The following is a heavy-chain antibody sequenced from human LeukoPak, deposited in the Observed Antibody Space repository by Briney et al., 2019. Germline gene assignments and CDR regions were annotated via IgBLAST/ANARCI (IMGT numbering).Heavy chain of an antibody. V-gene: IGHV3-30-3*01. Sequence: GGSLRLSCAASGFTFSSYAMSWVRQAPGKGLEWVAVISYDGSNKYYADSVKGRFTISRDNSKNTLYLQMNSLRAEDTAVYYCAKASGAFDIWGQGTMVTVSS. D-gene: IGHD3-10*01. CDR3: AKASGAFDI. CDR1: GFTFSSYA. J-gene: IGHJ3*02. CDR2: ISYDGSNK.